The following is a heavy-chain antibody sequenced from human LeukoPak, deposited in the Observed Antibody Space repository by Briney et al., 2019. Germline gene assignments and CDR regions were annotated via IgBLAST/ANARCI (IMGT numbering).Heavy chain of an antibody. CDR2: IYYSGST. CDR1: GGSISSYY. Sequence: SETLSLTCTVSGGSISSYYWSWIRQPPGKGLEWIGFIYYSGSTNYNPSLKSRVTISVDTSKNQFSLKLSSVTAADTAVYYCARGVNDYVWGSYRHDAFDIWGQGTMVTVSS. J-gene: IGHJ3*02. CDR3: ARGVNDYVWGSYRHDAFDI. V-gene: IGHV4-59*12. D-gene: IGHD3-16*02.